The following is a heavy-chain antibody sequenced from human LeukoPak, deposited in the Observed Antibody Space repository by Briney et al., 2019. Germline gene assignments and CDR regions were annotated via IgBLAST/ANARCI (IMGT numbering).Heavy chain of an antibody. CDR1: GGSISSGDYY. CDR2: IYYSGST. CDR3: ARDHGYSGTYSWFDP. Sequence: SQTLSLTCTVSGGSISSGDYYWSWIRQPPGKGLEWIGYIYYSGSTYYNPSLKSRVTISVDTSKNQFSLKLTSVTAADTAVYYCARDHGYSGTYSWFDPWGQGTLVTVSS. D-gene: IGHD1-26*01. J-gene: IGHJ5*02. V-gene: IGHV4-30-4*08.